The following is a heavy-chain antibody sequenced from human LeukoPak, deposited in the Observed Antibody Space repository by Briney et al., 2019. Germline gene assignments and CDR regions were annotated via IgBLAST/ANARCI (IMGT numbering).Heavy chain of an antibody. CDR3: AKVPTYYDILTGYSPWYYFDY. Sequence: GGSLRLSCAASGLIVSSNYMTWVRQAPGKGLEWVSVIYSGGSIYYADSVKGRFTISRDNSRNTLYLQMNSLRAEDTAVYYCAKVPTYYDILTGYSPWYYFDYWGQGTLVTVSS. D-gene: IGHD3-9*01. J-gene: IGHJ4*02. CDR1: GLIVSSNY. CDR2: IYSGGSI. V-gene: IGHV3-53*01.